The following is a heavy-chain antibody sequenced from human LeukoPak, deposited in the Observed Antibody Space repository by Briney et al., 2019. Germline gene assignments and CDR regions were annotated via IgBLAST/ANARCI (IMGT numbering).Heavy chain of an antibody. CDR2: ISTDTGNP. D-gene: IGHD3-3*01. CDR3: ARRGKSFDF. V-gene: IGHV7-4-1*02. Sequence: GASVKVSCKTSGYTFTVYAINWVRQAPGQGLEWMGWISTDTGNPTYVQDFTGRFVFSLDTSVTTAYLQISSLKAEDTAVCYCARRGKSFDFWGQGTLVTVSS. CDR1: GYTFTVYA. J-gene: IGHJ4*02.